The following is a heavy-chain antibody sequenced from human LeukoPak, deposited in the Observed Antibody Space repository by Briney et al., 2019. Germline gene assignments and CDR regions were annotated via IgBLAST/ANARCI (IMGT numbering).Heavy chain of an antibody. J-gene: IGHJ4*02. CDR2: IYYSGST. Sequence: SETLSLTCTVSGGSISSSSYYWGWIRQPPGKGLEWIGSIYYSGSTYYNPSLKSRVTISVDTSKNQFSLKLSSVPAADTAVYYCARHYSGYSYGYPFDYWGQGTLVTVSS. CDR3: ARHYSGYSYGYPFDY. CDR1: GGSISSSSYY. V-gene: IGHV4-39*01. D-gene: IGHD5-18*01.